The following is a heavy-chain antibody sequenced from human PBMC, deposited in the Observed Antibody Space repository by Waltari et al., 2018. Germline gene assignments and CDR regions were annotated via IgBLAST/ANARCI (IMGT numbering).Heavy chain of an antibody. CDR1: GYTFTSYA. V-gene: IGHV1-3*01. J-gene: IGHJ4*02. D-gene: IGHD3-22*01. Sequence: QVQLVQSGAEVKKPGASVKVSCKASGYTFTSYAMHWVRQAPGQRLEWMGWINAGKGNTKYSQKFQGRVTITRDTSASTAYMELSSLRSEDTAVYYCARERGDYYDSSGYYYWGQGTLVTVSS. CDR3: ARERGDYYDSSGYYY. CDR2: INAGKGNT.